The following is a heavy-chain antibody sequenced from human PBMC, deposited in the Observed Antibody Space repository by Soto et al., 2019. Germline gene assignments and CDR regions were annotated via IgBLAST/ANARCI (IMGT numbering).Heavy chain of an antibody. CDR1: GHTFINFF. Sequence: ASVKVSCKASGHTFINFFIHWVRQAPGQGLEWVGIINPSGGATTYPQKFQGRVTMTRDTAIRTAYMEVSSLRSDDTAVYYCARGRASGSYYLLDYWGQGTLVTVSS. J-gene: IGHJ4*02. D-gene: IGHD3-10*01. CDR2: INPSGGAT. V-gene: IGHV1-46*01. CDR3: ARGRASGSYYLLDY.